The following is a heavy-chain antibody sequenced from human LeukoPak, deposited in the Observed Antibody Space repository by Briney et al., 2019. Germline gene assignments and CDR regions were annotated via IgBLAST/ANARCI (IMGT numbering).Heavy chain of an antibody. Sequence: PSETLSLTCTVSGGSISSSSYYWGWIRQPPGKGLEWIGSIYYSGSTYYNPSLKSRVTISVDTSKNQFSLKLSSVTAADTAVYYCARDPYDYDFWSGYSPRWFDPWGQGTLVTVSS. CDR2: IYYSGST. J-gene: IGHJ5*02. V-gene: IGHV4-39*02. CDR1: GGSISSSSYY. CDR3: ARDPYDYDFWSGYSPRWFDP. D-gene: IGHD3-3*01.